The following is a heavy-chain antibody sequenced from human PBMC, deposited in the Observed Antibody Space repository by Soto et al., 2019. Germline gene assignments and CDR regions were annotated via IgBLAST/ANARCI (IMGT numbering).Heavy chain of an antibody. CDR3: TRDRSGAKFQY. D-gene: IGHD3-10*01. J-gene: IGHJ4*02. CDR1: GATFSGNF. Sequence: QVQLVQSGAEVREPGASVKVSCKPSGATFSGNFFHWVRQAPGQGLEWMGWINPDNGDTNYAQKFQDRVTMTRDTSISTAYMDLSRLSADDTAVYFCTRDRSGAKFQYWGQGTLVTVSS. CDR2: INPDNGDT. V-gene: IGHV1-2*02.